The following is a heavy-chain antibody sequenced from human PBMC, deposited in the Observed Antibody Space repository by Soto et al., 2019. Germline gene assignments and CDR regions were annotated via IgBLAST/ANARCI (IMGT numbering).Heavy chain of an antibody. Sequence: PSQTLSLTCAISGDSVSSNSAAWNWIRQSPSRGLEWLGRTYYKSKWYNDYAVSVKSRITINPDTAKNQFSLQLNSVTPEDTAVYYCASSVGYSSSSSLGYWGQGTLVTVSS. CDR2: TYYKSKWYN. CDR1: GDSVSSNSAA. V-gene: IGHV6-1*01. J-gene: IGHJ4*02. D-gene: IGHD6-6*01. CDR3: ASSVGYSSSSSLGY.